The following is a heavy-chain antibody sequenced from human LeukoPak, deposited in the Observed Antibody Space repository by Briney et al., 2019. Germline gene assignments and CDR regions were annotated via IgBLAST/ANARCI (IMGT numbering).Heavy chain of an antibody. CDR1: RFTFSSYA. J-gene: IGHJ5*02. Sequence: GGSLRLYCAASRFTFSSYAMSWVRQAPGKGRVWVSAIAGSGGRTFYANSVKGRFTISRDNSKNTLYLQMNSLRAEDTAVYYCAKDFYGSGINWFDPWGQGTLVTVSS. CDR2: IAGSGGRT. D-gene: IGHD3-10*01. CDR3: AKDFYGSGINWFDP. V-gene: IGHV3-23*01.